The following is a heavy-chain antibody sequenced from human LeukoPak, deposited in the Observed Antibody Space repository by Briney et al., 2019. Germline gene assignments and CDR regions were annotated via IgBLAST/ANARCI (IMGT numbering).Heavy chain of an antibody. J-gene: IGHJ6*02. CDR3: ATATVTPDYYYYYGMDV. CDR2: ISLDGNSI. Sequence: GGSLRLACAASGFTFSSYAMHWVRQGPGKGLEWVTVISLDGNSIYYVDSVKGRFTISRDNSKNTLYLQMNSLRTEDTAVYYCATATVTPDYYYYYGMDVWGQGTTVTVSS. V-gene: IGHV3-30*04. CDR1: GFTFSSYA. D-gene: IGHD4-17*01.